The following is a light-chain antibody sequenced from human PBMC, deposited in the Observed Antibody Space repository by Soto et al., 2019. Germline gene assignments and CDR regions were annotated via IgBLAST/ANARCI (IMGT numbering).Light chain of an antibody. V-gene: IGLV2-14*01. CDR1: SSDVGCYNY. J-gene: IGLJ3*02. CDR3: SSYSSSSIRV. Sequence: QSALTQPASVSGSPGQSITISCTGTSSDVGCYNYVSWYQQHPGKVPKLMIYGVSNRPSGVSNRFSGSKSGNTASLTISGLQAEDEADYYCSSYSSSSIRVFGGGTQLTVL. CDR2: GVS.